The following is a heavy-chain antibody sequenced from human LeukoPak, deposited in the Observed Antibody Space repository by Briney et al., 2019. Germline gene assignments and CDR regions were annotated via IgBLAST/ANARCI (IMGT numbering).Heavy chain of an antibody. CDR3: ARIKTVTNYYYYMDV. D-gene: IGHD4-17*01. Sequence: SGPALVKPTQTLTLTCTFSGFSLSTSGRCVGWIRQPPGKALEWLARIDWDDDKYYSTSLKTRLTISKDTSENQVVLTMTNMVPVDTATYYCARIKTVTNYYYYMDVWGKGTTVTVSS. V-gene: IGHV2-70*11. CDR1: GFSLSTSGRC. J-gene: IGHJ6*03. CDR2: IDWDDDK.